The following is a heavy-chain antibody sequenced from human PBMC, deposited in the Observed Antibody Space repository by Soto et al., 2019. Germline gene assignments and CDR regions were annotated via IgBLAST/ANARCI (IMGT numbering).Heavy chain of an antibody. V-gene: IGHV2-5*01. CDR3: AHTTYSSGFGV. CDR1: GFSLSTSGVG. D-gene: IGHD6-19*01. CDR2: IYWNDDK. Sequence: QITLKESGPTLVKPTQTLTLTCTFSGFSLSTSGVGVGWIRQPPGKALEWLALIYWNDDKRYSPSLKSRLTISNDPPKNQVVLTMTNMDPVDTATYYCAHTTYSSGFGVWGQGTLVTVSS. J-gene: IGHJ4*02.